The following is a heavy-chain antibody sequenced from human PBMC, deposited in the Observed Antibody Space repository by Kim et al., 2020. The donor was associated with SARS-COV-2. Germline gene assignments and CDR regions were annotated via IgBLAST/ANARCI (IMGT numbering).Heavy chain of an antibody. V-gene: IGHV1-24*01. Sequence: ETIYAQKFQGRVTMTEDTSTDTAYMELSSLRSEDTAVYYCASARQGYGYSWGQGTLVTVSS. CDR3: ASARQGYGYS. CDR2: ET. J-gene: IGHJ4*02. D-gene: IGHD5-18*01.